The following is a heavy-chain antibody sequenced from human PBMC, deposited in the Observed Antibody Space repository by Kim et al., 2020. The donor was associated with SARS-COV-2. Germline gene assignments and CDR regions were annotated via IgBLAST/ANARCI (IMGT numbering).Heavy chain of an antibody. CDR1: GGSISRSSYY. Sequence: SETLSLTCTVSGGSISRSSYYWAWIRQPPGKELEWIGRIYYSGSSYSNPSLKSRVTLSVDTSKNQFSLNLRSVTAADTAVYYCARAGPQAWYFDLCGRGT. J-gene: IGHJ2*01. CDR2: IYYSGSS. CDR3: ARAGPQAWYFDL. V-gene: IGHV4-39*01.